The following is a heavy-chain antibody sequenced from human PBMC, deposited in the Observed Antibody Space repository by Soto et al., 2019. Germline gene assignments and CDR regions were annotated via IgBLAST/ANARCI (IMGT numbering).Heavy chain of an antibody. D-gene: IGHD1-26*01. CDR1: GGSFSGYY. Sequence: PSETLSLTCAVYGGSFSGYYWSWIRQPPGKGLEWIGEINHSGSTNYNPSLKSRVTISVDTSKNQFSLKLSSVTAADTAVYYCARGKFVGATSGWIDPWGQGTLVTVSS. CDR3: ARGKFVGATSGWIDP. J-gene: IGHJ5*02. CDR2: INHSGST. V-gene: IGHV4-34*01.